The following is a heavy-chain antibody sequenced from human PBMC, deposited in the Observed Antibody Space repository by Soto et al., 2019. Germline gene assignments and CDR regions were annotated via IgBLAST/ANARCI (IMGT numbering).Heavy chain of an antibody. V-gene: IGHV4-59*08. D-gene: IGHD6-6*01. J-gene: IGHJ6*03. CDR1: GGSISSYY. Sequence: QVQLQESGPGLVKPSETLSLTCTVSGGSISSYYWSWIRQPPGKGLEWIGYIYYSGSTNYNPSLTSLVSISVHTSKNQFSLKLSSVTAADTAVYYCARHAGSGSSTTYYYYYMDVWGKGTTVTVSS. CDR2: IYYSGST. CDR3: ARHAGSGSSTTYYYYYMDV.